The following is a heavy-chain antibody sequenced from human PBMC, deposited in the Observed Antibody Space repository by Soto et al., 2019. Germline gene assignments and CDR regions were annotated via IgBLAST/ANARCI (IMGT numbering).Heavy chain of an antibody. CDR2: SKSNSGVT. Sequence: QVQLVQSGAEVRKPGASVQVSCKASKYSIIDYYIHWVRQAPGQGLEWMGWSKSNSGVTKYAQKLQGRVTMTRDASISTAYMELSRLTSDDTAVYYCAREDYNWNDYYYYGMDVWGQGTTVIVSS. J-gene: IGHJ6*02. V-gene: IGHV1-2*02. CDR3: AREDYNWNDYYYYGMDV. CDR1: KYSIIDYY. D-gene: IGHD1-1*01.